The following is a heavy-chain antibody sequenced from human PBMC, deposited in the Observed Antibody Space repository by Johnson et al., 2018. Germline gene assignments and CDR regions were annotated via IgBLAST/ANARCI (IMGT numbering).Heavy chain of an antibody. CDR1: GFTFSNYA. Sequence: VQLVQSGGDLVQPGGSLRLSCAASGFTFSNYAMSWVRQAPGKGLGWVSGISSSGGSTYYADSVKGRFPISRENSKNPRYLQMNSLRAEDTAVYYWATLRADYYDSSGYDAFDIWGQGTMVTVSS. V-gene: IGHV3-23*04. CDR2: ISSSGGST. CDR3: ATLRADYYDSSGYDAFDI. J-gene: IGHJ3*02. D-gene: IGHD3-22*01.